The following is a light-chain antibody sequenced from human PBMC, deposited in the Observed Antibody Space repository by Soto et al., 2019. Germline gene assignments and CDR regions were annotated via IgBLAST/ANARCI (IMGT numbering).Light chain of an antibody. CDR1: QDIKNY. CDR2: DAS. V-gene: IGKV1-33*01. CDR3: QHYDHLPPLS. Sequence: DIQMTQSPSSLSASVGDRVNITCQASQDIKNYLNWYQQKPGKAPNLLIYDASNLKTGVPLRFSGSGSGTHFTFTISSLQPEDIATYYCQHYDHLPPLSFGGGTKLEIK. J-gene: IGKJ4*01.